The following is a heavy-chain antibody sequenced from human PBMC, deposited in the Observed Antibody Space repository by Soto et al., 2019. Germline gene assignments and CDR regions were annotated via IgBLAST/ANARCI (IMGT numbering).Heavy chain of an antibody. J-gene: IGHJ4*02. CDR3: ARGRGYSYGYMRLAAAGFDY. Sequence: QVQLVQSGAEVKKPGASVKVSCKASGYTFTSYDINWVRQATGQGLEWMGWMNPNSGNTGYAQKFQGRVNMTRNTSISTAYMELSSLRSEDTAVYYCARGRGYSYGYMRLAAAGFDYWGQGTLVTVSS. CDR1: GYTFTSYD. V-gene: IGHV1-8*01. D-gene: IGHD5-18*01. CDR2: MNPNSGNT.